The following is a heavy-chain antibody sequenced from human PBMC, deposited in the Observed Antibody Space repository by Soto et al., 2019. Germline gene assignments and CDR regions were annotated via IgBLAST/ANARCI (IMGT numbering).Heavy chain of an antibody. CDR2: ISYDGSNK. V-gene: IGHV3-30*18. Sequence: PGGALRLSCAASVFTFSSYGMHWLRQAPGKGLEWVAVISYDGSNKYYADSVKGRFTISRDNSKNTLYLQMNSLRAEDTAVYYCAKDHSSSWYVNYYYYGMDVWGQGTTVTVSS. CDR1: VFTFSSYG. D-gene: IGHD6-13*01. J-gene: IGHJ6*02. CDR3: AKDHSSSWYVNYYYYGMDV.